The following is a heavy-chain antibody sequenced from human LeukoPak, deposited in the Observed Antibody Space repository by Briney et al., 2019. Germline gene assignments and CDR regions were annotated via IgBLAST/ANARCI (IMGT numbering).Heavy chain of an antibody. CDR3: ARREYSSGWDDAFDI. D-gene: IGHD6-19*01. J-gene: IGHJ3*02. Sequence: SETLSLTCTVSGGSISSYYWSWIRQPPGKGLEWIGYIYYSGSTNYNPSLKSRVTISVDTSKNQFSLKLSSVTAADTAVYYCARREYSSGWDDAFDIWGQGTMVTVSS. CDR1: GGSISSYY. V-gene: IGHV4-59*01. CDR2: IYYSGST.